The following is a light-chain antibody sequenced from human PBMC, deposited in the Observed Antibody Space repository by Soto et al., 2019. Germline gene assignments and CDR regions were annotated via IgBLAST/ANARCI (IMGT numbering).Light chain of an antibody. CDR3: AAWDGTLSAWV. CDR2: ANE. J-gene: IGLJ3*02. V-gene: IGLV1-47*01. CDR1: TSNIGSKF. Sequence: QSVLTQPPSASGTPGQRVTISCSGSTSNIGSKFVYWYQQNPGTAPKLLIYANEQRPSGVPDRFSGSKSGTSASLAISGLRSEDEADYYCAAWDGTLSAWVFGGGTKDTVL.